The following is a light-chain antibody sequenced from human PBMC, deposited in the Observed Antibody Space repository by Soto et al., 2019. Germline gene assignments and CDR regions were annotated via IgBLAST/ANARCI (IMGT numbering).Light chain of an antibody. Sequence: SYELTQPPSVSVSPGQTASITCSGDKLGDKYACWYQQKPGQSPVLVIYQDSKRPSGIPERFSGSNSGNTATLTIRGTQAMDEADYYCQAWDSSPVFGTGTKLTVL. CDR2: QDS. CDR1: KLGDKY. J-gene: IGLJ1*01. V-gene: IGLV3-1*01. CDR3: QAWDSSPV.